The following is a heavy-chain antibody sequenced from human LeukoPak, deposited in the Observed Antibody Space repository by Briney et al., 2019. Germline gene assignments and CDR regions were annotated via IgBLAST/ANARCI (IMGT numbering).Heavy chain of an antibody. CDR2: IYSGGST. Sequence: GGSLRLSCAASGFTVGNNYMAWVRQVPGKGLEWVSFIYSGGSTYYADSVKGRFSISRDSSKNTLYLQMNSLRAEDTAVYYCAKDLRVLDYYGSGKGLWFDYWGQGTLVTVSS. CDR1: GFTVGNNY. D-gene: IGHD3-10*01. V-gene: IGHV3-66*01. J-gene: IGHJ4*02. CDR3: AKDLRVLDYYGSGKGLWFDY.